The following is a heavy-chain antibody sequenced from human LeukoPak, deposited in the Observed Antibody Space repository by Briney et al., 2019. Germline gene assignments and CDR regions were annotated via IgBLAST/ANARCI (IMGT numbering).Heavy chain of an antibody. V-gene: IGHV1-69*05. D-gene: IGHD3-9*01. J-gene: IGHJ4*02. CDR1: GGTFSSYA. Sequence: VASVKVSCKASGGTFSSYAISWVRQAPGQGLEWMGGIIPIFGTANYAQKFQGRVTITTDESTSTAYMELSSLRSEDTAVYYCAFSPSTHVLRYFDWLLRFDYWGQGTLVTVSS. CDR2: IIPIFGTA. CDR3: AFSPSTHVLRYFDWLLRFDY.